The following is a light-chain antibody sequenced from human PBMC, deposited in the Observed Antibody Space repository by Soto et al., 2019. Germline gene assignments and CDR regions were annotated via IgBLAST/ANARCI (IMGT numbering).Light chain of an antibody. CDR2: AAS. CDR3: QQANSFPWT. V-gene: IGKV1-12*01. Sequence: DIQMTQSTSSLSASVGGRVTITCRASQVIDRWLAWYQQKPGQAPKLLIYAASSLQSGVPSRFSGSGSGTDFTLTISSLQPEDFATYYCQQANSFPWTFGQGTKVDIK. CDR1: QVIDRW. J-gene: IGKJ1*01.